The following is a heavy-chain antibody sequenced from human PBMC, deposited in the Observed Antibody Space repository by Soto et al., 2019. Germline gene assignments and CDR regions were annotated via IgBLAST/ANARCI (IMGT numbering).Heavy chain of an antibody. J-gene: IGHJ3*02. D-gene: IGHD3-16*01. CDR1: RGSMSSSDW. CDR2: TYHSGNT. Sequence: QLQESGPGLVEPSGTLSLTCAVSRGSMSSSDWWCWVRQAPGKGLEWIGETYHSGNTNYNPSLKSRVTLSVDNSKNQFSSTLTSVTAADTGVYYCATWGSTAFDIWGQGTMVTVSS. CDR3: ATWGSTAFDI. V-gene: IGHV4-4*02.